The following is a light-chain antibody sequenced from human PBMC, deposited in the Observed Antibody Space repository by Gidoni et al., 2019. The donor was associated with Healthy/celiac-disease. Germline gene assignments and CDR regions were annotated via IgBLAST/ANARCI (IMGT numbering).Light chain of an antibody. Sequence: EMVLTHSPSTLSLSPGERATLSCRASQSVSSYLACYQQKPGQAPRLLIYDASNRATGLPARFSGSGSGTEFTLTISSLEPEDFAVYYCQQRSNWPRTFXQXTKVEIK. CDR2: DAS. V-gene: IGKV3-11*01. CDR1: QSVSSY. J-gene: IGKJ1*01. CDR3: QQRSNWPRT.